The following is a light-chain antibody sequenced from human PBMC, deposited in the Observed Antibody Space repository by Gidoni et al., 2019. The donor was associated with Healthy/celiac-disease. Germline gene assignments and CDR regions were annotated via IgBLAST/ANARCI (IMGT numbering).Light chain of an antibody. V-gene: IGKV3-15*01. Sequence: EIVMTQSPATLSVSPGERATRSCRASQSVNSNLAWYQQKPGPAPRLLLYGASTRATGIPARFSGSGSGTEFPLTLSSLQSEAFAVYYCQQYHNWPPWTFGQGTKVEIK. CDR2: GAS. CDR1: QSVNSN. CDR3: QQYHNWPPWT. J-gene: IGKJ1*01.